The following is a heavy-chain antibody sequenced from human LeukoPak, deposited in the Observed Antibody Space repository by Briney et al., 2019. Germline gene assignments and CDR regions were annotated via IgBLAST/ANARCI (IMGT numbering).Heavy chain of an antibody. CDR2: IGPTGTDR. CDR1: GFTFSSCG. Sequence: GGSLRLSCAASGFTFSSCGFNWVRQAPGKGLEWVSSIGPTGTDRYYADSVRGRFTISRDNAKSSMYLQMDSLRDEDTAVYYCATETIGRYYWGQGTLLTVSS. J-gene: IGHJ4*02. D-gene: IGHD1-14*01. V-gene: IGHV3-21*01. CDR3: ATETIGRYY.